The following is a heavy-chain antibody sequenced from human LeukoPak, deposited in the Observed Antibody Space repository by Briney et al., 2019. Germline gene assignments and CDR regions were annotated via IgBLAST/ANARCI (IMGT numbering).Heavy chain of an antibody. J-gene: IGHJ4*02. CDR1: GYTFTTSW. CDR3: ARQYSGFDY. V-gene: IGHV5-51*01. Sequence: GESLKISCKGSGYTFTTSWIAWLRQMPGRGLEWMGIIYPGDSDTRYSPSFQGQVTISADKSISTAYLQWSSLKASDTAMYYCARQYSGFDYWGQGTLVTVSS. D-gene: IGHD5-12*01. CDR2: IYPGDSDT.